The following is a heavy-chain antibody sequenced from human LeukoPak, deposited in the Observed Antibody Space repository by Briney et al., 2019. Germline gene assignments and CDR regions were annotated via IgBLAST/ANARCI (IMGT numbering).Heavy chain of an antibody. CDR2: IKQDGSEK. CDR3: VRDSLVGYGHRYFDC. V-gene: IGHV3-7*01. J-gene: IGHJ4*02. D-gene: IGHD5-18*01. CDR1: GFTFGDYA. Sequence: PGGSLRLSCTASGFTFGDYAMSWFRQAPGKGLEWVANIKQDGSEKKYVDSVKGRLTISRDNAKNSLYLQMNSLRVEDTAVYYCVRDSLVGYGHRYFDCWGQGTLVTVSS.